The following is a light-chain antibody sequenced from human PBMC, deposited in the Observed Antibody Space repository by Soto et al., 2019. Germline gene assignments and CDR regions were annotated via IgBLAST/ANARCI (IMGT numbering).Light chain of an antibody. CDR1: SSDVGGYNY. V-gene: IGLV2-14*01. CDR3: SSYTSSSTLPLYV. CDR2: DVS. Sequence: QSVLTQPASVSGSPAQSSTISCTGTSSDVGGYNYVSWYQQHPGKAPKLMIYDVSNRPSGVSNRFSGSKSGNTASLTISGLQAEDEADYYCSSYTSSSTLPLYVFGTGTKVTVL. J-gene: IGLJ1*01.